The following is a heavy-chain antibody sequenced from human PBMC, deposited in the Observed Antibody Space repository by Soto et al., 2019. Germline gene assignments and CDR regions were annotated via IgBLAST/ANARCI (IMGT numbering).Heavy chain of an antibody. V-gene: IGHV3-7*02. CDR1: GVFCSRYW. Sequence: PGGSARLASAAPGVFCSRYWLSWVRQAPGKGLEWVANIKQDGSEKYYVDSVKGRFTISRDNAKNSLYLQMNSLRAEDTAVYYCAYCSSTSCYSPFDYWGQGT. CDR2: IKQDGSEK. J-gene: IGHJ4*02. CDR3: AYCSSTSCYSPFDY. D-gene: IGHD2-2*01.